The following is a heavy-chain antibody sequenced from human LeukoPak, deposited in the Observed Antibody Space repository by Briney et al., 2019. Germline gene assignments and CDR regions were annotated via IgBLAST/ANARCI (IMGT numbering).Heavy chain of an antibody. J-gene: IGHJ3*02. CDR1: GFTFSTYG. CDR3: AKDFTVVTPRYDAFDI. V-gene: IGHV3-23*01. D-gene: IGHD4-23*01. Sequence: PGGSLRLSCAASGFTFSTYGMNWVRQAPGKGLEWVSSISGNGVNTYYADSVKGRFTISRDNSENTLYLQMNSLRAEDTAVYYCAKDFTVVTPRYDAFDIWGQGTMVTVSS. CDR2: ISGNGVNT.